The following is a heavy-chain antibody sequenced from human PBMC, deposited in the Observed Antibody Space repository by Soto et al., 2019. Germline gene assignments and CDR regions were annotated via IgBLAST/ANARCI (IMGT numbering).Heavy chain of an antibody. CDR3: ARDSSGYLMPTFDY. D-gene: IGHD3-22*01. Sequence: GASVKVSCKASGGTFSSYAISWVLQAPGQGLEWMGGIIPIFGTANYAQKLQGRVTMTTDTSTSTAYMELRSLRSDDTAVYYCARDSSGYLMPTFDYWGQGTLVTVSS. CDR2: IIPIFGTA. CDR1: GGTFSSYA. J-gene: IGHJ4*02. V-gene: IGHV1-69*05.